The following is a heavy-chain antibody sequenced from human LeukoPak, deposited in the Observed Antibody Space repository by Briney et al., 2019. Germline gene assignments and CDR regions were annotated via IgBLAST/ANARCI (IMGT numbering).Heavy chain of an antibody. D-gene: IGHD3-16*01. V-gene: IGHV1-2*02. CDR2: INPNSGGT. CDR3: ARVRYRLAETYIDY. J-gene: IGHJ4*02. CDR1: GYTFTGYY. Sequence: ASVKVSCRASGYTFTGYYMHWVRQAPGQGLEWMGWINPNSGGTNYAQKFQGRVTMTRDTSISTAYMELSRLRSDDTAVYYCARVRYRLAETYIDYWGQGTLVTVSS.